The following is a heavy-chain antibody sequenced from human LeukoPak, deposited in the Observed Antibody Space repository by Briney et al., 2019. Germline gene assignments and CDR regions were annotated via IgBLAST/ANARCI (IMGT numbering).Heavy chain of an antibody. CDR2: ISYDGSNK. Sequence: GGSLRLSCAASGFTFSSYAMHWVRQAPGKGLEWVAVISYDGSNKYYADSVKGRFTISRDNSKNTLYLQMNSLRAEDTAVYYCARDRGPTPYGDSLEGFDPWGQGTLVTVSS. J-gene: IGHJ5*02. CDR3: ARDRGPTPYGDSLEGFDP. D-gene: IGHD4-17*01. CDR1: GFTFSSYA. V-gene: IGHV3-30-3*01.